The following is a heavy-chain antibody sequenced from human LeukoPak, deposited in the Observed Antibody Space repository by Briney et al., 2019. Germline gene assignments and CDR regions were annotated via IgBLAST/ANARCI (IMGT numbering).Heavy chain of an antibody. J-gene: IGHJ5*02. D-gene: IGHD6-19*01. CDR3: AKDGAQYSSGPECDP. V-gene: IGHV3-23*01. CDR2: ISHDGMNA. CDR1: GLHFSGTA. Sequence: LPGGSLRLSCAASGLHFSGTAMRWVRQAPGKGLEWVSAISHDGMNAYYADSVKGRFTISRDNSKKTVYLEMSSLTAADTGVYYCAKDGAQYSSGPECDPRGQGALVTVSP.